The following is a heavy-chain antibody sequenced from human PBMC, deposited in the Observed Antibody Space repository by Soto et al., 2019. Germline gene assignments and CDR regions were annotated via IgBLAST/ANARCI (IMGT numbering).Heavy chain of an antibody. CDR2: IYYSGST. J-gene: IGHJ3*02. Sequence: QVQLQESGPGLVKPSQTLSLTCTVSGGSISSGGYYWSWIRQHPGKGLEWIGYIYYSGSTYYNPSLKSRVTISVDTSKNQFSLKLSSVTVADTAVYYCARSYCSGGSCYSGAFDIWGQGTMVTVSS. CDR3: ARSYCSGGSCYSGAFDI. CDR1: GGSISSGGYY. D-gene: IGHD2-15*01. V-gene: IGHV4-31*03.